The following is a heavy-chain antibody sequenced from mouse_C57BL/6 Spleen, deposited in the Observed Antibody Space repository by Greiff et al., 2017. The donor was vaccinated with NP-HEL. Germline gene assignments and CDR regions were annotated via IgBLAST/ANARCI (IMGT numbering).Heavy chain of an antibody. CDR2: INYDGSST. D-gene: IGHD1-1*01. V-gene: IGHV5-16*01. J-gene: IGHJ1*03. Sequence: EVNLVESEGGLVQPGSSMKLSCTASGFTFSDYYMAWVRQVPEKGLEWVANINYDGSSTYYLDSLKSRFIISRDNAKNILYLQMSSLKSEDTATYYCARVLHYYGSSYWYFDVWGTGTTVTVSS. CDR3: ARVLHYYGSSYWYFDV. CDR1: GFTFSDYY.